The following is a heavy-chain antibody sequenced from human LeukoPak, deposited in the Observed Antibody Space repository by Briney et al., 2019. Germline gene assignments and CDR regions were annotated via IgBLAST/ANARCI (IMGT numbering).Heavy chain of an antibody. Sequence: GGSLRFSCTASGFTFSDYAMSWVRQAPGKGLVYVSTISASGAGTYYTDSVKGRFTISRDNSKNTLSLQMNSLRAEGTALYYCAKARGYCSGGSCYPNWFDSWGQGTPVTVSS. CDR1: GFTFSDYA. CDR2: ISASGAGT. V-gene: IGHV3-23*01. CDR3: AKARGYCSGGSCYPNWFDS. J-gene: IGHJ5*01. D-gene: IGHD2-15*01.